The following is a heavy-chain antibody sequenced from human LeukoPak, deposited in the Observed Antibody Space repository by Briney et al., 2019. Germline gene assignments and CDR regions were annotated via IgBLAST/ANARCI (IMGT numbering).Heavy chain of an antibody. CDR2: INPSGGST. Sequence: GASVKVSCKASGYTFTSYYMHWVRQAPGQGLEWMGIINPSGGSTSYAQKFQGRVTITADESTSTAYMELSSLRSEDTAVYYCAGQNSSSSPWYFDYWGQGTLVTVSS. CDR3: AGQNSSSSPWYFDY. J-gene: IGHJ4*02. CDR1: GYTFTSYY. V-gene: IGHV1-46*01. D-gene: IGHD6-6*01.